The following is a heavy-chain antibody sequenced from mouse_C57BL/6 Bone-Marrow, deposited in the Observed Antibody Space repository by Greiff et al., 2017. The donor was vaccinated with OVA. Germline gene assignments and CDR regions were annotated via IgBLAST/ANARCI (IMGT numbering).Heavy chain of an antibody. Sequence: QVQLQQPGAELVRPGSSVKLSCKASGYTFTSYWMHWVKQRPIQGLEWIGNIDPSDSETHYNQKFKDKATLTVDKSSSAAYMQLSSLTSEDSAVYYCARGVTTVVATKAMDYWGQGTSVTVCS. J-gene: IGHJ4*01. V-gene: IGHV1-52*01. CDR3: ARGVTTVVATKAMDY. D-gene: IGHD1-1*01. CDR1: GYTFTSYW. CDR2: IDPSDSET.